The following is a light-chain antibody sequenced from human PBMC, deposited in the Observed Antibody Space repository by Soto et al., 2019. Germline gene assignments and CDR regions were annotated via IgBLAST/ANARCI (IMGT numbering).Light chain of an antibody. J-gene: IGLJ1*01. CDR1: SSDVGIYNL. CDR3: CSYAGRSTHDV. Sequence: QSVLTQPPSVSGSPGQSITISCTGTSSDVGIYNLVSWYQQHPGKAPKLMIYEVSKRPSGVAHRFSGSKSGNTASLTISGIPAEDEADYDCCSYAGRSTHDVFGTGTTLTV. V-gene: IGLV2-23*02. CDR2: EVS.